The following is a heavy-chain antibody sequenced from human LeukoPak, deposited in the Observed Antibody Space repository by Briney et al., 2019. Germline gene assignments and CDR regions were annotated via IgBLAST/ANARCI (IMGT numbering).Heavy chain of an antibody. CDR2: INHSGST. Sequence: PSETLSLTCAVYGGSFSGYYWSWIRQPPGKGLEWIGEINHSGSTNYNPSLKSRVTISVDTSKNQFSLRLNSVTAADTAVYYCARDGEVLSSSWFWFDPWGQGTLVTVSS. CDR3: ARDGEVLSSSWFWFDP. CDR1: GGSFSGYY. D-gene: IGHD6-13*01. J-gene: IGHJ5*02. V-gene: IGHV4-34*01.